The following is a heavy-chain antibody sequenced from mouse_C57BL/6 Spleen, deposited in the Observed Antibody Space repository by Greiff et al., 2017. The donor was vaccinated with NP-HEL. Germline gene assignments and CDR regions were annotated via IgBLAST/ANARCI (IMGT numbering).Heavy chain of an antibody. Sequence: VQLQQPGAELVKPGASVKLSCTASGFNITDYYMHWVKQRPEHGLEWIGRIDPADGETNYAPKFQGKATLTVDTSSNTAYLQLSSLTSEDTAVYYYASSGYSDGDYWGQGTTLTVSS. D-gene: IGHD2-12*01. CDR3: ASSGYSDGDY. CDR2: IDPADGET. V-gene: IGHV14-2*01. CDR1: GFNITDYY. J-gene: IGHJ2*01.